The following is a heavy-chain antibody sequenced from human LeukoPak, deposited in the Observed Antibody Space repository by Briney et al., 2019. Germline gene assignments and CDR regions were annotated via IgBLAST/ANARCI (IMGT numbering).Heavy chain of an antibody. CDR1: GGSISSHY. CDR2: LLDSVNT. Sequence: SETLSLTCTVSGGSISSHYWSWIRQPPGKGLEWIAYLLDSVNTKDNPSLNSRLTLSADTSKDQFSLRLSSVTAADTAVYYCATIKRGSIYGYFDFWGQGIKVTVSS. D-gene: IGHD5-18*01. CDR3: ATIKRGSIYGYFDF. V-gene: IGHV4-59*11. J-gene: IGHJ4*02.